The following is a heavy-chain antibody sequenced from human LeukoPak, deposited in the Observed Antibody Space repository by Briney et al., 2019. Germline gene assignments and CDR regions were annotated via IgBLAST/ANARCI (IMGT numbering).Heavy chain of an antibody. D-gene: IGHD6-13*01. CDR2: IKQDGSEK. J-gene: IGHJ4*02. CDR1: GFTFSNYW. CDR3: ARIGYRSSSFDY. Sequence: GGSLRLSCAASGFTFSNYWMSWVRQAPGKGLEWVANIKQDGSEKDYVDFMKGRFTISRDNAKNSVYLQVNSLRAEDTAVYHCARIGYRSSSFDYWGQGTLVTVSS. V-gene: IGHV3-7*01.